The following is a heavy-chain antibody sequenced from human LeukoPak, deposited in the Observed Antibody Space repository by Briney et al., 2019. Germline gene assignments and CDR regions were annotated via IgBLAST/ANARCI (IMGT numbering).Heavy chain of an antibody. CDR3: AGQQDIVVVPASYYYMDV. D-gene: IGHD2-2*01. J-gene: IGHJ6*03. V-gene: IGHV4-4*07. Sequence: SETLSLTCTVSGGSISSYYWSWIRQPAGKGLEWIGRIYTSGSTNYNPSLKSRVTMSVDTSKNQLSLKLSSVTAADTAVYYCAGQQDIVVVPASYYYMDVWGKGTTVTVSS. CDR2: IYTSGST. CDR1: GGSISSYY.